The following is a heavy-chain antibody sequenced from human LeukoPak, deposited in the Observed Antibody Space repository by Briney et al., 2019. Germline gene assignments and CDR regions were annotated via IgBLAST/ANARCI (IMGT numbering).Heavy chain of an antibody. CDR3: ARARYGSGSSSFDY. V-gene: IGHV3-21*01. CDR1: GFTFSSYS. Sequence: PGGSLRLSCSASGFTFSSYSMNWVRQAPGKGLEWVSSISSSSSYIYYADSVKGRFTISRDNAKNSLYLQMNSLRAEDTAVYYCARARYGSGSSSFDYWGQGTLVTVSS. D-gene: IGHD3-10*01. J-gene: IGHJ4*02. CDR2: ISSSSSYI.